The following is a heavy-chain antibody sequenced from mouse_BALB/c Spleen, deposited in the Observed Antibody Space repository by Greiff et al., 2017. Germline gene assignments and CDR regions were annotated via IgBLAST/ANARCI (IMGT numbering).Heavy chain of an antibody. Sequence: QVTLKVSGPGILQPSQTLSLTCSFSGFSLSTSGMGVSWIRQPSGKGLEWLAHIYWDDDKRYNPSLKSRLTISKDTSSNQVFLKITSVDTADTATYYCARRVLLRPPYAMDYWGQGTSVTVSS. V-gene: IGHV8-12*01. CDR2: IYWDDDK. CDR1: GFSLSTSGMG. J-gene: IGHJ4*01. CDR3: ARRVLLRPPYAMDY. D-gene: IGHD1-2*01.